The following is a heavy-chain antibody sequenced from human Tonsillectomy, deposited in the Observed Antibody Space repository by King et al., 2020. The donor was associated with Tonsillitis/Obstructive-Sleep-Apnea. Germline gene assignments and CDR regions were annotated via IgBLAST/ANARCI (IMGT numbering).Heavy chain of an antibody. CDR2: ISGSGAIT. CDR1: EFTFSGYA. CDR3: AKDLGPGYSSGWYDYYYYMDV. Sequence: VPLLESGGGLVQPGGSLRLSCAASEFTFSGYAMSWVRPAPGKGLEWVSAISGSGAITYYADSVKGRFTISRDNSKNTLYLQMNSLKAEDTAAYYCAKDLGPGYSSGWYDYYYYMDVWGKGTTVTVSS. D-gene: IGHD6-19*01. V-gene: IGHV3-23*01. J-gene: IGHJ6*03.